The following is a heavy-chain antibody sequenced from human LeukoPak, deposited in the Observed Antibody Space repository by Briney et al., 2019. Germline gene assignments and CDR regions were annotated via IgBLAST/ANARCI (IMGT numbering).Heavy chain of an antibody. D-gene: IGHD2-2*01. V-gene: IGHV4-59*01. CDR2: MYNSGST. CDR1: GASIRSYY. J-gene: IGHJ4*02. Sequence: PSETLSLTCTVSGASIRSYYWSWIRQPPGRGLEWIGYMYNSGSTYNNPSLQSRVTISGDTSKNQFSLKLTSVTAADTAVYYCARLGGPAAVDYWGQGTLVTVSS. CDR3: ARLGGPAAVDY.